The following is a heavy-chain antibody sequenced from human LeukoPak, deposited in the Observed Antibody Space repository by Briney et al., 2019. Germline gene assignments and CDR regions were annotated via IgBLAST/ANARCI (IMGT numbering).Heavy chain of an antibody. CDR1: GFSFSTYW. J-gene: IGHJ4*02. CDR2: IRPDGSEK. Sequence: PGGSLRLSCETSGFSFSTYWMSWVRQAPGKGLEWLANIRPDGSEKYYVDSVKGRFTISRDIAKQSVFLQMTSLRVEDTAVYYCARLSAMVRGPEDIFYFEHWGLGTLVTVSS. D-gene: IGHD3-10*01. CDR3: ARLSAMVRGPEDIFYFEH. V-gene: IGHV3-7*01.